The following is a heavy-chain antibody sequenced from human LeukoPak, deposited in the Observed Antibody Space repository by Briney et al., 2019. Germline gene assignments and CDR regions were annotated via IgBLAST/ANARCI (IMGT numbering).Heavy chain of an antibody. CDR3: ARGARYCSSTSCYTNYYYYGMDV. CDR2: ISAYNGNT. D-gene: IGHD2-2*02. Sequence: ASVKVSCKASGYTFTSYGISWVRQAPGQGLEWMGWISAYNGNTGYAQKFQGRVTMTRNTSISTAYMELSSLRSEDTAVYYCARGARYCSSTSCYTNYYYYGMDVWGQGTTVTVSS. CDR1: GYTFTSYG. V-gene: IGHV1-8*02. J-gene: IGHJ6*02.